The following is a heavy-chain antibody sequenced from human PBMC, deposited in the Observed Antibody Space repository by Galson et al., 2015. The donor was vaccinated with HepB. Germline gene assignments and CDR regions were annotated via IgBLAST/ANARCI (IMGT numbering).Heavy chain of an antibody. CDR3: ARDRTMVRGVIDY. D-gene: IGHD3-10*01. V-gene: IGHV3-30*09. CDR2: ISYDGSNK. CDR1: GFTFSSYA. Sequence: SLRLSCAASGFTFSSYAMHWVHQAPGKGLEWVAVISYDGSNKYYADSVKGRFAISRDNSKNTLYLQMNSLRAEDTAVYYCARDRTMVRGVIDYWGQGTLVTVSS. J-gene: IGHJ4*02.